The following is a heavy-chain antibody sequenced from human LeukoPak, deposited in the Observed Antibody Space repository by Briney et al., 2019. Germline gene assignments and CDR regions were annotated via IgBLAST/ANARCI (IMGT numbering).Heavy chain of an antibody. D-gene: IGHD4-11*01. Sequence: GGSLRLSCAASGFTFDDYGMSWVRQAPGEGLEWVSGINWNGVTTRYADSVKGRFTISRDNAKNSLYLQMNSLRAEDTAFYYCARERGGDYSNYYYYYSMDVWGKGTTVTVSS. CDR1: GFTFDDYG. CDR3: ARERGGDYSNYYYYYSMDV. J-gene: IGHJ6*03. CDR2: INWNGVTT. V-gene: IGHV3-20*04.